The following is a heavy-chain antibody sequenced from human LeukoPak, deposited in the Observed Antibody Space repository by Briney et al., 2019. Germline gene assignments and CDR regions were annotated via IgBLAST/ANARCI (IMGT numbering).Heavy chain of an antibody. CDR2: IYHSGST. V-gene: IGHV4-30-2*01. J-gene: IGHJ4*02. D-gene: IGHD5-18*01. Sequence: SETLSLTCAVSGGSISSGGYSWSWIRQPPGKGLEWIGYIYHSGSTYYNPSLKSRVTISVDRSKNQFSLKLSSVTAADTAVYHCARGGYSYGGFDYWGQGTLVTVSS. CDR1: GGSISSGGYS. CDR3: ARGGYSYGGFDY.